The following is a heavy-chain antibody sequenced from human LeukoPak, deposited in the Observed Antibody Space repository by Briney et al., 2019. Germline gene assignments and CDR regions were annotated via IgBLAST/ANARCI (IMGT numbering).Heavy chain of an antibody. CDR2: IYYSGST. CDR3: ARHCGT. Sequence: TSETLSLTCTVSGGSISSSYYYWGWIRQPPGKGLEWIGSIYYSGSTYYNPSLKSRVTISVDTSKNQFSLKLRSVTAADTAVYYCARHCGTWGQGTLVTVSS. CDR1: GGSISSSYYY. V-gene: IGHV4-39*01. D-gene: IGHD1-26*01. J-gene: IGHJ4*02.